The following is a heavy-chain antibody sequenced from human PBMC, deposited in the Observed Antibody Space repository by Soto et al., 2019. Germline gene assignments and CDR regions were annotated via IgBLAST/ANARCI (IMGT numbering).Heavy chain of an antibody. Sequence: QVQLQESGPGLVKPSETLSLTCTVSGASISSYYWSWIRQSPGKGLEWIGYMYYSGNANYNPSLRSRITISVDTSKNQFSLNLNSVTAADTAVYYCASEYPVHSAYFDYWGQGILVTVSS. CDR1: GASISSYY. J-gene: IGHJ4*02. D-gene: IGHD1-26*01. CDR3: ASEYPVHSAYFDY. V-gene: IGHV4-59*01. CDR2: MYYSGNA.